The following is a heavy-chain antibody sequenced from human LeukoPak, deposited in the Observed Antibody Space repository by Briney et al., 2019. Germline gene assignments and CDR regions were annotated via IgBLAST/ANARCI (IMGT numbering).Heavy chain of an antibody. V-gene: IGHV3-74*01. J-gene: IGHJ4*02. CDR3: ARIPYDSSPSGDF. Sequence: GGSLRLSCAASGFTFSRYWMHWVRQAPGKGLVWVSRIKTDYVDSVKGRFTISRDNAKNTLNLQMNSLRVEDTAVYYCARIPYDSSPSGDFWGQGTLVTVSS. CDR1: GFTFSRYW. D-gene: IGHD3-22*01. CDR2: IKT.